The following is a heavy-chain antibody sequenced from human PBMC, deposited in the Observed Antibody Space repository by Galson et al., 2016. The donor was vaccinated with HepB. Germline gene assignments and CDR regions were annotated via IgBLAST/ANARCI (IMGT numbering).Heavy chain of an antibody. Sequence: SLRLSCAASGFNFRNYWMHWVRQTPEKGLMWVSRINFEGGPITYADSVRGRFTISRDNAKNTLYLHMNDLRAEDTAVYYCARPRYTDSRFDYWGQGTLVTVSS. V-gene: IGHV3-74*01. D-gene: IGHD3-22*01. CDR2: INFEGGPI. J-gene: IGHJ4*02. CDR3: ARPRYTDSRFDY. CDR1: GFNFRNYW.